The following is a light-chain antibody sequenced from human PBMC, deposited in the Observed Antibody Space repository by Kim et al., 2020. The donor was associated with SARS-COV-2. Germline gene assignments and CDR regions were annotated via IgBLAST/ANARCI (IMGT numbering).Light chain of an antibody. CDR1: SGHSNYA. J-gene: IGLJ3*02. CDR3: KTWGAGIRV. CDR2: RHSDGRH. V-gene: IGLV4-69*01. Sequence: SVKGTCTTGSGHSNYAIAGHQQLPEKGPRHLLNRHSDGRHSRGDGIPDRCSGSSSGAERYLTISGLQSEDEADYYCKTWGAGIRVFGGGTQLTVL.